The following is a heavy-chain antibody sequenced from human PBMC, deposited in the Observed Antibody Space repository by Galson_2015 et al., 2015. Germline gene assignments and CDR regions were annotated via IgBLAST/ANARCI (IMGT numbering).Heavy chain of an antibody. V-gene: IGHV3-23*01. J-gene: IGHJ6*03. CDR2: ISVSGFNT. CDR3: AKHHPVTIFGVEASGMDV. CDR1: GFTFRSDA. Sequence: SLRLSCAASGFTFRSDAMSWVRQASGKGLEWVSGISVSGFNTYYADSVKGRFTISRDNSKNTLYLQMNSLRAEDTAVYYCAKHHPVTIFGVEASGMDVWGKGTTVTVSS. D-gene: IGHD3-3*01.